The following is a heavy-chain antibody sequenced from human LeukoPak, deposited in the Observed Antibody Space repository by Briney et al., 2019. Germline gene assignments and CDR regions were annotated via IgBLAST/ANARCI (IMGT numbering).Heavy chain of an antibody. CDR2: ISSGGHI. CDR3: ARDQDGGKYYYESSGYSH. D-gene: IGHD3-22*01. CDR1: GFTFSSYG. Sequence: NPGGSLRLSCAASGFTFSSYGLNWVRQAPGKGLEWVSTISSGGHIYYEDSVKGRFTISRDNAKNSLYLQMNSLRAKDTAVYYCARDQDGGKYYYESSGYSHWGQGILVTVSS. J-gene: IGHJ4*02. V-gene: IGHV3-21*01.